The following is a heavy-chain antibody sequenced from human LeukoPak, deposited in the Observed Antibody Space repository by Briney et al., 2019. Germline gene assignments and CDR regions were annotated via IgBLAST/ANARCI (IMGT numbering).Heavy chain of an antibody. CDR1: GFTFSSSA. J-gene: IGHJ5*02. V-gene: IGHV3-23*01. CDR3: VKRGYCSSNSCIRALSSSFDP. D-gene: IGHD2-2*01. Sequence: GGSLRLSCAASGFTFSSSAISCVRQAPGKGLEWVSTITGSGDSTYYADSVQGRFTISRDNSNNTLYLQMNSLRADDTAVYYCVKRGYCSSNSCIRALSSSFDPGGQGTLVTVSS. CDR2: ITGSGDST.